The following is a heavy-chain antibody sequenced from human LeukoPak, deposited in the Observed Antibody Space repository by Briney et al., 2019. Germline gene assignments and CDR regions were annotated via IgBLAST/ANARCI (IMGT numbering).Heavy chain of an antibody. J-gene: IGHJ1*01. Sequence: PGGSLRLSCAASGFTFRNYYMHWVRQAPGKGLEWVAVISLDGNNGYYADSVKGRFTISRDNSKNMVYLQMNSLRPEDTAVYYCARGEDGFWSGYVEHWGQGTLVTVSS. D-gene: IGHD3-3*01. CDR3: ARGEDGFWSGYVEH. CDR2: ISLDGNNG. V-gene: IGHV3-30-3*01. CDR1: GFTFRNYY.